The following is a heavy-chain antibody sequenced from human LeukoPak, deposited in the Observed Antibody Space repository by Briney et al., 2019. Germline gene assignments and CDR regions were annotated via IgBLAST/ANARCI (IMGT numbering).Heavy chain of an antibody. V-gene: IGHV1-18*04. Sequence: GASVKVSCKASGYTFTSYGISWVRQAPGQGLEWMGWISAYNGNTNYAQKLQGRVTMTTDTSTSTAYMELRSLRPDDTAVYYCAREAGDILTGYLDYWGQGTLVTVSS. CDR1: GYTFTSYG. CDR3: AREAGDILTGYLDY. D-gene: IGHD3-9*01. J-gene: IGHJ4*02. CDR2: ISAYNGNT.